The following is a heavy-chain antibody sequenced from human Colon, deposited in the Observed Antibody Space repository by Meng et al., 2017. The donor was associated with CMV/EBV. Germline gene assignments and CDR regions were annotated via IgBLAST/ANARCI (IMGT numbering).Heavy chain of an antibody. J-gene: IGHJ4*02. Sequence: GESLKISCAASGFNFSDYYMSWIRQAPGKGLDWISYITNSGITTYYADSVRDRFTISRDNAKNSLYLQMNSLRADDTAVYYCARGGEMNHAYWGQGTLVTVSS. D-gene: IGHD1-14*01. CDR2: ITNSGITT. CDR1: GFNFSDYY. CDR3: ARGGEMNHAY. V-gene: IGHV3-11*01.